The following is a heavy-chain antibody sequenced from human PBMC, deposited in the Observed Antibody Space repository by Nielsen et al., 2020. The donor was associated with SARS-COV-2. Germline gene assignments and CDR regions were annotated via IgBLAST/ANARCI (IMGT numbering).Heavy chain of an antibody. Sequence: GESLKISCAASGFTFSSYAMHWVRQAPGKGLEWVAVISYDGSNKYYADSVKGRFTISRDNSKNTLYLQMNSLRAEDTAVYYCAREYSSSSYFDYWGQGTLVTVSS. V-gene: IGHV3-30-3*01. CDR3: AREYSSSSYFDY. J-gene: IGHJ4*02. D-gene: IGHD6-6*01. CDR2: ISYDGSNK. CDR1: GFTFSSYA.